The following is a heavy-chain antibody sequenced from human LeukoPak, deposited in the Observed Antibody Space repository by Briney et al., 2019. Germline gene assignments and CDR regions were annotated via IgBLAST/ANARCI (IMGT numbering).Heavy chain of an antibody. V-gene: IGHV4-30-4*01. J-gene: IGHJ4*02. CDR2: IYYSGST. CDR3: ARSPLDSSGSLYFDY. D-gene: IGHD3-22*01. CDR1: GGSISRGDYY. Sequence: SETLSLTCTVSGGSISRGDYYWSWIRQPPVKGLDWIGYIYYSGSTYYNPSLKSRVTISVDTSKNQFSLKLSSVTAADTAVYYCARSPLDSSGSLYFDYWGQGTLVTVSS.